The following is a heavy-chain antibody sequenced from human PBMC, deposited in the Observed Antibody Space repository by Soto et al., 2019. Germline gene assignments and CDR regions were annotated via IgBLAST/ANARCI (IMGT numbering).Heavy chain of an antibody. V-gene: IGHV4-34*01. CDR2: INHSGST. J-gene: IGHJ6*03. CDR3: ARERPYYDFWSGYSSNTNYYYYYMDV. CDR1: GGSFSGYY. D-gene: IGHD3-3*01. Sequence: SETLSLTCAVYGGSFSGYYWSWIRQPPGKGLEWIGEINHSGSTNYNPSLKSRVTISVDTSKNQFSLKLSSVTAADTAVYHCARERPYYDFWSGYSSNTNYYYYYMDVWGKGTTVTVSS.